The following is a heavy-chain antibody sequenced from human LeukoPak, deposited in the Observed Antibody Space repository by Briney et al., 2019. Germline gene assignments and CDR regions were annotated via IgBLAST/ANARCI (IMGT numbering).Heavy chain of an antibody. V-gene: IGHV3-13*01. D-gene: IGHD3-16*02. Sequence: SGGSLRLPCAASGFTFSSYDMHWVRQATGKGLEWVSAIGTAGDTYYPGSVKGRFTISRENAKNSLYLQMNSLRAGDTAVYYCARGYILRDSPRPELYFDYWGQGTLVTVSS. J-gene: IGHJ4*02. CDR1: GFTFSSYD. CDR3: ARGYILRDSPRPELYFDY. CDR2: IGTAGDT.